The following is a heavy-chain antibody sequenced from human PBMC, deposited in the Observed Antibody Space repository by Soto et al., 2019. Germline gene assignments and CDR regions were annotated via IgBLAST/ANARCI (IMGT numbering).Heavy chain of an antibody. CDR1: GFTFSSYG. J-gene: IGHJ6*03. D-gene: IGHD2-2*01. V-gene: IGHV3-33*01. CDR3: ARDRSIVVVPAAMNSYYYYYMDV. CDR2: IWYDGSNK. Sequence: QVQLVESGGGVVQPGRSLRLSCAASGFTFSSYGMHWVRQAPGKGLEWVAVIWYDGSNKYYADSVKGRFTISRDNSKNTLNLQMNSRRADDTAVYYCARDRSIVVVPAAMNSYYYYYMDVWGKGTTVTVSS.